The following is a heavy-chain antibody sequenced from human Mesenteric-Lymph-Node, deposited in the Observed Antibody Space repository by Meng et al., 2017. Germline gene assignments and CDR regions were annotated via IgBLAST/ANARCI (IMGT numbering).Heavy chain of an antibody. CDR2: VYNTGST. CDR1: SYSISSGFY. J-gene: IGHJ4*02. Sequence: SETLSLTCDVSSYSISSGFYWPWIRQPPGKGLEWIGSVYNTGSTSYNPSLKSRVTISIDTSKNQFSLKLTSVTAADTAIYYCASRTTLTTPIQWAQGTQATFPS. V-gene: IGHV4-38-2*01. CDR3: ASRTTLTTPIQ. D-gene: IGHD4-17*01.